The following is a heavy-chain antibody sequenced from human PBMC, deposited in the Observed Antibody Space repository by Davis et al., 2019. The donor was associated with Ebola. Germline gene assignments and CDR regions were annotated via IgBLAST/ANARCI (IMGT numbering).Heavy chain of an antibody. CDR1: GGSISSSSYY. D-gene: IGHD1-26*01. J-gene: IGHJ3*02. Sequence: MPSETLSLTCTVSGGSISSSSYYWGWIRQPPGQGLEWIGSIYYSGSTYYNPSLKSRVTISIDTSKNPFSLQLISVTAADTAVYYCAFVGVNTKGDARDIWGQGTKVVVSS. CDR2: IYYSGST. V-gene: IGHV4-39*01. CDR3: AFVGVNTKGDARDI.